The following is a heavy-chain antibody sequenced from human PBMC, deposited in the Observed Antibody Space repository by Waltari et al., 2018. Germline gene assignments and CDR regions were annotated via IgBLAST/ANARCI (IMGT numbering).Heavy chain of an antibody. CDR1: GGNFSSYA. J-gene: IGHJ6*02. Sequence: QVQLVQSGAEVKKPGSSVKVSCKASGGNFSSYAISWVRQAPGQGLEWMGGIIPIFGTANYAQKFQGRVTITTDESTSTAYMELSSLRSEDTAVYYCARDGRIAAKDYYYYYGMDVWGQGTTVTVSS. V-gene: IGHV1-69*05. CDR2: IIPIFGTA. D-gene: IGHD2-15*01. CDR3: ARDGRIAAKDYYYYYGMDV.